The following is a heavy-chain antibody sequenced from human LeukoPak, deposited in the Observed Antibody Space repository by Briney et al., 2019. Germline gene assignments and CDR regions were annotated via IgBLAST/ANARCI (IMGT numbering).Heavy chain of an antibody. V-gene: IGHV1-2*06. CDR1: GYTFTAYH. CDR3: ARGISGGFDI. Sequence: ASVKVSCKPSGYTFTAYHMHWVRQAPGQGLEWMGRIIPNSGATNYAQNFQDRVTLTRDTSISTAYKELSRLRPDDTAVYFCARGISGGFDIWGQGTMVTVSS. J-gene: IGHJ3*02. D-gene: IGHD2-21*01. CDR2: IIPNSGAT.